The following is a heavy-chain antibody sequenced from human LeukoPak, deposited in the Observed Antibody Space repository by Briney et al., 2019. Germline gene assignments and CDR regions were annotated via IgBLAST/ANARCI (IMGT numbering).Heavy chain of an antibody. D-gene: IGHD1-26*01. CDR3: ARHSGNYPFDY. V-gene: IGHV4-59*01. Sequence: PSQTLSLTCTVSGGSISSYYWSWIRQPPGKGLEWIGCIYSSGSTKYNPSLKSRVTISVDTSKNQFSLKLSSVTAADTAVYYCARHSGNYPFDYWGQGTLVTVSS. CDR2: IYSSGST. J-gene: IGHJ4*02. CDR1: GGSISSYY.